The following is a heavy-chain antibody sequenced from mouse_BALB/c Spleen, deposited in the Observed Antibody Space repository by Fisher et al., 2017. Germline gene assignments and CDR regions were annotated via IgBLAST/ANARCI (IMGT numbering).Heavy chain of an antibody. CDR3: ARSEFITTSYAMDY. V-gene: IGHV1-26*01. Sequence: KFKGKATLTVDKSSSTAYMELLSLTSEDSAVYYCARSEFITTSYAMDYWGQGTSVTVSS. D-gene: IGHD1-2*01. J-gene: IGHJ4*01.